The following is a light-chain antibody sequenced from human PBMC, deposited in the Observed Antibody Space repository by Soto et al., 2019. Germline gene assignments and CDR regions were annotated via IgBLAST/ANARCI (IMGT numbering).Light chain of an antibody. Sequence: EIVLTQSPGTLSLSPGERATLSCRASQSVSNNYLAWYQQKPGQAPRLLIYGASNRATGIPDRFSGSGSGTDFTLTISRLEPEDFAVYYCQQYATSPTTFGQGTKVDIK. CDR3: QQYATSPTT. V-gene: IGKV3-20*01. CDR2: GAS. CDR1: QSVSNNY. J-gene: IGKJ1*01.